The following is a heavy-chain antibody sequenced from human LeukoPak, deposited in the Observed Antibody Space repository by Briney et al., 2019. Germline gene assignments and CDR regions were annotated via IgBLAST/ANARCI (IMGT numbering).Heavy chain of an antibody. Sequence: PGGSLRLSCAASGFTFDDYAMHWVRQAPGKGLEWVSLISWDGGSTYYADSVKGRFTISRDNSKNSLYLQMNSLRAEDTALYYCAKDHYGSGSYNYFDYWGQGTLVTVSS. J-gene: IGHJ4*02. CDR1: GFTFDDYA. CDR3: AKDHYGSGSYNYFDY. CDR2: ISWDGGST. V-gene: IGHV3-43D*03. D-gene: IGHD3-10*01.